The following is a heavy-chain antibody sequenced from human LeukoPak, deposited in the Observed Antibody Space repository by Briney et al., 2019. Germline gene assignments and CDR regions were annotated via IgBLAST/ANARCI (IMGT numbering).Heavy chain of an antibody. Sequence: SETLSLTCAVYGGSFSDHDWHWIRQPPGKGLEWLGEINDRGRANYNPSLRSRVSMSVDTSKSQFSLKLSSVTAADTAVYYCAMSPMVRGAFDIWGQGTMVTVSS. V-gene: IGHV4-34*01. CDR3: AMSPMVRGAFDI. CDR2: INDRGRA. D-gene: IGHD3-10*01. J-gene: IGHJ3*02. CDR1: GGSFSDHD.